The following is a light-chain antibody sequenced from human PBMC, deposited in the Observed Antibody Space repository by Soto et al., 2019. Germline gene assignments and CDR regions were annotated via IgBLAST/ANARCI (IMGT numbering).Light chain of an antibody. CDR2: RAS. V-gene: IGKV4-1*01. Sequence: DFVMTQSPDSLAVSLGERATINCKSSQSVFYSPGNRNFLAWYQQKAGQPPKLIIYRASSRASGVPDRISGSGSRTDFTLTISSLQAEDVAVYYCQQYYSLPYTFGQGTKLEIK. J-gene: IGKJ2*01. CDR1: QSVFYSPGNRNF. CDR3: QQYYSLPYT.